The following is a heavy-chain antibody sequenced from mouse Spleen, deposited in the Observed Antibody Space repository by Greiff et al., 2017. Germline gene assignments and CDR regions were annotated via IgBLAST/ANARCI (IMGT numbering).Heavy chain of an antibody. CDR1: GFSLTSYG. CDR3: ARDKEGYAMDY. V-gene: IGHV2-9*02. Sequence: VQGVESGPGLVAPSQSLSITCTVSGFSLTSYGVHWVRQPPGKGLEWLGVIWAGGSTNYNSALMSRLSISKDNSKSQVFLKMNSLQTDDTAMYYCARDKEGYAMDYWGQGTSVTVSS. CDR2: IWAGGST. J-gene: IGHJ4*01. D-gene: IGHD1-3*01.